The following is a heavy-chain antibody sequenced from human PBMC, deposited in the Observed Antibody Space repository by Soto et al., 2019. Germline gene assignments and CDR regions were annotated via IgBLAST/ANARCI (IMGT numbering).Heavy chain of an antibody. D-gene: IGHD6-6*01. V-gene: IGHV3-30-3*01. Sequence: QVQLVESGGGVVQPGRSLRLSCAASGFTFSSYAMHWDRQAPGKGLEWVAVISYDGSNKYYADSVKGRFTISRDNSKNTLYLQMNSLRAEDTAVYYCARGYGGQDIAARRDGRYYYYGMDVWGQGTTVTVSS. CDR3: ARGYGGQDIAARRDGRYYYYGMDV. J-gene: IGHJ6*02. CDR2: ISYDGSNK. CDR1: GFTFSSYA.